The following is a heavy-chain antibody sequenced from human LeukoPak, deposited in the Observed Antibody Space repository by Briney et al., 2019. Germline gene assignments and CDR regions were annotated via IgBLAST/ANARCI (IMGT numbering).Heavy chain of an antibody. D-gene: IGHD3-10*01. Sequence: GRSLRLSCAASGFTFSSYAMHWVRQAPGKGLEWVAVISYDGSNKYYADSVKGRFTISRDNSKNTLYLQMNSLRAEDTAVYYCARGGDLLWFGELSEIAFDIWGQGTMVTVSS. CDR2: ISYDGSNK. J-gene: IGHJ3*02. CDR1: GFTFSSYA. V-gene: IGHV3-30*04. CDR3: ARGGDLLWFGELSEIAFDI.